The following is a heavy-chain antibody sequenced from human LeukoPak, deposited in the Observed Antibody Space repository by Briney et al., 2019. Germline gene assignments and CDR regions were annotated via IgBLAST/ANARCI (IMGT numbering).Heavy chain of an antibody. CDR3: ARLGSSWARDDAFDI. V-gene: IGHV1-8*01. D-gene: IGHD3-16*01. Sequence: ASVKVSCKASGYTFTSYDINWVRQATGQGLEWMGWMDPNSGNTGYAQKFQGRVTMTRNTSISTAYMELSSLRSEDTAVYYCARLGSSWARDDAFDIWGQGTMVTVSS. CDR2: MDPNSGNT. J-gene: IGHJ3*02. CDR1: GYTFTSYD.